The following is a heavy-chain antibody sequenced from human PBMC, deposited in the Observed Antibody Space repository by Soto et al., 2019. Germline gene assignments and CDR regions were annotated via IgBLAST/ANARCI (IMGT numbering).Heavy chain of an antibody. D-gene: IGHD3-9*01. J-gene: IGHJ6*03. CDR1: GFTFSNAW. CDR2: IKSKTDGGTT. CDR3: AHTTRLVTVASGVQYYYMDV. Sequence: PGGSLRLSCAASGFTFSNAWMSWVRQAPGKGLEWVGRIKSKTDGGTTDYAAPVKGRFTISRDDSKNTLYLQMTNMDPVDTATYYCAHTTRLVTVASGVQYYYMDVWGKGTTVTVSS. V-gene: IGHV3-15*01.